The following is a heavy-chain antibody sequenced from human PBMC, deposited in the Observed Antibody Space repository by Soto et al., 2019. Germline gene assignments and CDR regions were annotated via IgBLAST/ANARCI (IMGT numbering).Heavy chain of an antibody. CDR2: ISAYTDDP. CDR3: ARVIPGAEAWFDP. Sequence: ASLKVSWKASGNTFTQFCVTWGRQAPGQGLEWMGWISAYTDDPNYAQKFQGRVTMTIDTSTGTAYLDLRSLTSDDTAVYYCARVIPGAEAWFDPWGQGTLVTVSS. D-gene: IGHD2-2*01. CDR1: GNTFTQFC. V-gene: IGHV1-18*01. J-gene: IGHJ5*02.